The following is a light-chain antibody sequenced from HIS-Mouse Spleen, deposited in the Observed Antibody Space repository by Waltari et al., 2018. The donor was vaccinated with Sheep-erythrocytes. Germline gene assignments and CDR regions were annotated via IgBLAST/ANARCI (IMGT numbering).Light chain of an antibody. J-gene: IGLJ1*01. CDR2: EDS. CDR1: ALPQKY. CDR3: YSTDSSGNHRV. V-gene: IGLV3-10*01. Sequence: SYELTQPSSVSVSPGQTARITGSGDALPQKYAYWYQQKSGQAPVLVIYEDSKRPSGIPERFSGSSSGTMATLTISGAQVEDEADYYCYSTDSSGNHRVFGTGTKVTVL.